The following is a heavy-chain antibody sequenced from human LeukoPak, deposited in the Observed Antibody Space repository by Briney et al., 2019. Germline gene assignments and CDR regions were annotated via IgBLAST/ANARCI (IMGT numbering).Heavy chain of an antibody. CDR1: GGSISSYY. V-gene: IGHV4-59*01. CDR2: LFHSGST. CDR3: ATVAVIRGVTYFDY. D-gene: IGHD3-10*01. J-gene: IGHJ4*02. Sequence: PSGTLSLTCTVSGGSISSYYWSWIRQPPGKGLEWIAYLFHSGSTDYNPSLESRVTISVDTSKNQFSLKLRSVTAADTAVYYCATVAVIRGVTYFDYWGQGTLVTVSS.